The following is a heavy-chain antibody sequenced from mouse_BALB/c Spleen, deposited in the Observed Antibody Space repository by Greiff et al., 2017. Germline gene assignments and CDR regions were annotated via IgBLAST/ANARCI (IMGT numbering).Heavy chain of an antibody. V-gene: IGHV14-4*02. Sequence: EVMLVESGAELVRSGASVKLSCTASGFNIKDYYMHWVKQRPEQGLEWIGWIDPENGDTEYAPKFQGKATMTADTSSNTAYLQLSSLTSEDTAVYYCNPHPGYYGSSPWYFDVWGAGTTVTVSS. CDR1: GFNIKDYY. J-gene: IGHJ1*01. D-gene: IGHD1-1*01. CDR2: IDPENGDT. CDR3: NPHPGYYGSSPWYFDV.